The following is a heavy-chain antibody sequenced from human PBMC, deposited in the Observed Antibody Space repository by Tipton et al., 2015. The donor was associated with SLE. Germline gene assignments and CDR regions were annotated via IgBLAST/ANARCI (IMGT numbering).Heavy chain of an antibody. CDR3: ARPGYFNWFDP. J-gene: IGHJ5*02. V-gene: IGHV4-59*12. CDR1: GGSISSYY. CDR2: IYYSGST. Sequence: LRLSCTVSGGSISSYYWSWIRQPPGKGLEWIGYIYYSGSTYYNPSLKSRVTISVDTSKNQFSLKLSSVTAADTAVYYCARPGYFNWFDPWGQGTLVTVSS. D-gene: IGHD5-18*01.